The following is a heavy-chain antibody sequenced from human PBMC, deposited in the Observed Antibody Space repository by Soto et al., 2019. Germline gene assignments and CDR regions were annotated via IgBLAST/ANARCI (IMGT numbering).Heavy chain of an antibody. V-gene: IGHV3-30*18. J-gene: IGHJ4*02. Sequence: GGSLRLSCAASGFTFSSYGMHWVRQAPGKGLEWVAVISYDGSNKYYADSVKGRFTISRDNSKNTLYLQMNSLRAEDTAVYYCAKDPGGLYGDSKFDYWGQGTLVTVSS. CDR1: GFTFSSYG. CDR2: ISYDGSNK. CDR3: AKDPGGLYGDSKFDY. D-gene: IGHD4-17*01.